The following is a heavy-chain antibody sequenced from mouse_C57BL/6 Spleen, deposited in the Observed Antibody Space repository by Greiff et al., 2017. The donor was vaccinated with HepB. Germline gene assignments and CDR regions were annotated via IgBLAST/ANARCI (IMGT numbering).Heavy chain of an antibody. V-gene: IGHV2-2*01. J-gene: IGHJ1*03. CDR2: IWSGGST. D-gene: IGHD1-1*01. Sequence: QVQLQQSGPGLVQPSQSLSITCTVSGFSLTSYGVHWVRQSPGKGLEWLGVIWSGGSTDYNAAFISRLSISKDNSKSQVFFKMNSLQADDTAIYYCARTPLNYGSSYVYFDVWGTGTTVTVSS. CDR3: ARTPLNYGSSYVYFDV. CDR1: GFSLTSYG.